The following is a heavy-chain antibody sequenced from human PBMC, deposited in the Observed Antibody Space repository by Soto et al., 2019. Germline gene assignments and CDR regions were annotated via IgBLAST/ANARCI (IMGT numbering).Heavy chain of an antibody. J-gene: IGHJ5*02. D-gene: IGHD4-17*01. CDR3: ARVAILASKFYGDHVGNWFDP. Sequence: SETLSLTCTVSGGSISSGGYYWSWIRQHPGKGLEWIGYIYYSGSTYYNPSLKSRVTISVDTSKNQFSLKLSSVTAADTAVYYCARVAILASKFYGDHVGNWFDPWGQGTLVTVSS. CDR2: IYYSGST. V-gene: IGHV4-31*03. CDR1: GGSISSGGYY.